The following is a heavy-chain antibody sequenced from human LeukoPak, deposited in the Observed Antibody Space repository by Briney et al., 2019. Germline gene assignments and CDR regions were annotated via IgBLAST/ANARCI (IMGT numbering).Heavy chain of an antibody. V-gene: IGHV4-61*02. D-gene: IGHD3-9*01. J-gene: IGHJ6*03. CDR1: GVSISSGSYY. CDR2: VYTSGIT. CDR3: ARHNGFDRGYYYYMDV. Sequence: SQTLSLTCTVSGVSISSGSYYWSWIRQPAGKGLEWIGRVYTSGITNYNPSLKSRITMSVDTSKNQFSLKLTSVTAADTAVYYCARHNGFDRGYYYYMDVWGKGTTVTVSS.